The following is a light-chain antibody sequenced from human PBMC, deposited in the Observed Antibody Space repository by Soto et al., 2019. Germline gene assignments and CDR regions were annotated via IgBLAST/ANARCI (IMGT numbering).Light chain of an antibody. CDR1: SSDVGGHNH. V-gene: IGLV2-14*01. CDR2: EVG. CDR3: NSYTSSSTHG. J-gene: IGLJ1*01. Sequence: QSALTQPASVSGSPGQSITISCTGSSSDVGGHNHVSWYQQHPGKAPKLIIYEVGNRPSGVSNRFSGSKSGNTASLTSSGFQAEDEADYYCNSYTSSSTHGFGTGTKVTVL.